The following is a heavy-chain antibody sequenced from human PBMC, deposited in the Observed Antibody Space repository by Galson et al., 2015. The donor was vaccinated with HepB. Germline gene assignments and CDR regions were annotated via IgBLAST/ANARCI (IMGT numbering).Heavy chain of an antibody. CDR3: ARGEIQLWSQGPREALDY. J-gene: IGHJ4*02. CDR1: GFTFSDYP. D-gene: IGHD5-18*01. V-gene: IGHV3-30-3*01. CDR2: ISYDGSNK. Sequence: SLRLSCAASGFTFSDYPMHWVRQAPGKGLDWVAIISYDGSNKYYADSVRGRFTISRDNSKNTLYLQMHSLRAEDTAVYSCARGEIQLWSQGPREALDYWGQGTLVAVSS.